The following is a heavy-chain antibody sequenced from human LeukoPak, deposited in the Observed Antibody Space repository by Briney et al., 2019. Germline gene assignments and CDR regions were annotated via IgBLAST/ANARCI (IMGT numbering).Heavy chain of an antibody. Sequence: PSETLSLTCTVSGDSISSGGYYWSWIRQHPGKGLEWIGYIYYSGSTYYNPSLKSRVTISVDTSKNQFSLKLSSVTAADTAVYYCAATNIKAVAGSHNWFDPWGQGTLVTVSS. J-gene: IGHJ5*02. CDR2: IYYSGST. CDR1: GDSISSGGYY. V-gene: IGHV4-31*03. CDR3: AATNIKAVAGSHNWFDP. D-gene: IGHD6-19*01.